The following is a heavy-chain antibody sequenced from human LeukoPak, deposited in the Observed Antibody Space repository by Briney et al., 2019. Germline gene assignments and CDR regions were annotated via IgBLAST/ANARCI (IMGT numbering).Heavy chain of an antibody. J-gene: IGHJ5*02. V-gene: IGHV1-18*01. Sequence: GASVKVSCRASGYTFTSYGISWVRQAPGQGLEWMGWISAYNGNTNYAQKFQGRVTITADESTSTAYMELSSLRSEDTAVYYRARGAQAVAGTIWFDPWGQGTLVTVSS. CDR2: ISAYNGNT. D-gene: IGHD6-19*01. CDR1: GYTFTSYG. CDR3: ARGAQAVAGTIWFDP.